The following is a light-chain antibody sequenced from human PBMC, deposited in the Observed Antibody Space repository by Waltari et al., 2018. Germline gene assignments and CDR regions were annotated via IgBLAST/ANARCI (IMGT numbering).Light chain of an antibody. CDR1: QSISSW. CDR3: LQYSSSPWT. V-gene: IGKV1D-16*01. CDR2: KAS. Sequence: IQMTQSPSSLSAYVGDTVTITCRASQSISSWLAWYQQKPGKAPKLLIYKASSLQSGVPSRFSGSGSGTDFTLTISSLQPEDFATYYCLQYSSSPWTFGQGTKVEIK. J-gene: IGKJ1*01.